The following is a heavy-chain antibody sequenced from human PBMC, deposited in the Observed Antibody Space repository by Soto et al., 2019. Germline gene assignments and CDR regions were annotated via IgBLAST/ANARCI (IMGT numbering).Heavy chain of an antibody. CDR3: ARGWPLYCSGGSCYVGSHYYYYGMDV. CDR1: GGSFSGYY. J-gene: IGHJ6*02. CDR2: INHSGST. D-gene: IGHD2-15*01. Sequence: SETLSLTCAAYGGSFSGYYWSWIRQPPGKGLEWIGEINHSGSTNYNPSLKSRVTISVDTSKNQFSLKLSSVTAADTAVYYCARGWPLYCSGGSCYVGSHYYYYGMDVWGQGTTVTVSS. V-gene: IGHV4-34*01.